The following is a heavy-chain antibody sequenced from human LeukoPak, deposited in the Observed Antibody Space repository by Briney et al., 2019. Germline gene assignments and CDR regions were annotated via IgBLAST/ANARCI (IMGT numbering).Heavy chain of an antibody. CDR2: IKSKTDGGTT. Sequence: PGGSLRLSCAASEFIFNNFWMRWVRQAAGKGREWVGRIKSKTDGGTTDYAAPVKGRFTISRDDSKNTLYLQMNSLKTEDTAVYYCTTQRRVRGILVWGKGTLVTVSS. CDR1: EFIFNNFW. J-gene: IGHJ4*02. CDR3: TTQRRVRGILV. V-gene: IGHV3-15*01. D-gene: IGHD3-10*01.